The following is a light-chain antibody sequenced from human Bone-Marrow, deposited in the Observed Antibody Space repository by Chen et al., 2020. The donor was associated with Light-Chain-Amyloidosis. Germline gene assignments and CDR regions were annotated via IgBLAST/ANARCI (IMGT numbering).Light chain of an antibody. CDR2: EVT. Sequence: QSALPQPASVSGSPGQSITISCTGTSRDVGCANHVSWYQQHPDTAPKLMIYEVTNRPSCVRVRCSGSKSDNTASLTISGLQTEDEADYFCSSYTSTNTLVVGSGTRVTVL. CDR1: SRDVGCANH. CDR3: SSYTSTNTLV. V-gene: IGLV2-14*01. J-gene: IGLJ1*01.